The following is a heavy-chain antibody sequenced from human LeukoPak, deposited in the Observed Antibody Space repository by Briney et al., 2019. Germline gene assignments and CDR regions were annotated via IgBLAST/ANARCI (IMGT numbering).Heavy chain of an antibody. J-gene: IGHJ3*02. CDR1: GYSISSGYY. D-gene: IGHD6-13*01. V-gene: IGHV4-38-2*02. CDR3: ARDQGSSWYLDAFDI. Sequence: SETLSLTCTVSGYSISSGYYWGWIRQPPGKGLEWIGSFYYSGSTYYNPSLKSRVTISVDTSKNQFSLKLSSVTAADTAVYYCARDQGSSWYLDAFDIWGQGTMVTVSS. CDR2: FYYSGST.